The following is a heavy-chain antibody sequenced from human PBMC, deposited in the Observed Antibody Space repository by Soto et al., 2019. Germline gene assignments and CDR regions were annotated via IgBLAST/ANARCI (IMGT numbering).Heavy chain of an antibody. V-gene: IGHV3-23*01. CDR1: GFTFSSYA. D-gene: IGHD3-22*01. J-gene: IGHJ6*02. Sequence: SLRLSCAASGFTFSSYAMSWVRQAPGKGLEWVSAISGSGGSTYYADSVKGRFTISRDNSKNTLYLQMNSLRAEDTAVYYCAKNSRYDSSGYYSPSMDVWGQGTTVTVSS. CDR2: ISGSGGST. CDR3: AKNSRYDSSGYYSPSMDV.